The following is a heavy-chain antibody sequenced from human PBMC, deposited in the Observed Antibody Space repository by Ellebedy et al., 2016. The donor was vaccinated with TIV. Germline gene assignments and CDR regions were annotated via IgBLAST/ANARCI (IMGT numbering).Heavy chain of an antibody. CDR3: AKWTVGYCSSASCYTGDY. Sequence: MPSETLSLTCAVYGVSFNNYYWSWICQFPGKGLEWIGEFNLRGTTNYNPSLKSRVTISVDTSKNWFSLKLNSVTAADTAVYYCAKWTVGYCSSASCYTGDYWGQGTRVTVSS. CDR1: GVSFNNYY. V-gene: IGHV4-34*01. CDR2: FNLRGTT. J-gene: IGHJ4*02. D-gene: IGHD2-2*02.